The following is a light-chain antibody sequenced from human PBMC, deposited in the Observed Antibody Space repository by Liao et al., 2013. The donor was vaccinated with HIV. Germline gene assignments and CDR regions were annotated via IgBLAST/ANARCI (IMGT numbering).Light chain of an antibody. J-gene: IGLJ3*02. CDR1: KLGDKY. CDR2: QDS. CDR3: QVWDSNSDHWV. Sequence: SYELTQPPSVSVSPGQTASITCSGDKLGDKYASWYQQKPGQSPVLVIYQDSDRPSGIPERFSGSNSGNTATLTISRVEVGDEADYYCQVWDSNSDHWVFGGGTKLTVL. V-gene: IGLV3-1*01.